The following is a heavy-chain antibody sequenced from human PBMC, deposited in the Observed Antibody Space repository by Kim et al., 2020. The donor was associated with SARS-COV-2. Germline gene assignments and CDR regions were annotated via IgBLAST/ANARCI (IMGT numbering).Heavy chain of an antibody. V-gene: IGHV1-3*01. Sequence: ASVKVSCKASGYAFTSYAMHWVRQAPGQRLEWMGWINAGNGNTKYSQKFQGRVTITRDTSASTAYMELSSLRSEDTAVYYCARAGPTMTTVTRTFDYWGQGTLVTVSS. CDR1: GYAFTSYA. D-gene: IGHD4-17*01. CDR3: ARAGPTMTTVTRTFDY. J-gene: IGHJ4*02. CDR2: INAGNGNT.